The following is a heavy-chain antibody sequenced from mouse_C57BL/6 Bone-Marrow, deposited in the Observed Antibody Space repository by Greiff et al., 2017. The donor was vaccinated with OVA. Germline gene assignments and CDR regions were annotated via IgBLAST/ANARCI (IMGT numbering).Heavy chain of an antibody. V-gene: IGHV14-4*01. J-gene: IGHJ1*03. Sequence: VHVKQSGAELVRPGASVKLSCTASGFNIKDDYMHWVKQRPEQGLEWIGWIDPENGDTGYASKFQGKATITADTSSNTAYLQLSSLTSEDTAVYYCTTTYYGPFWYFDVWGTGTTVTVSS. D-gene: IGHD1-1*01. CDR2: IDPENGDT. CDR3: TTTYYGPFWYFDV. CDR1: GFNIKDDY.